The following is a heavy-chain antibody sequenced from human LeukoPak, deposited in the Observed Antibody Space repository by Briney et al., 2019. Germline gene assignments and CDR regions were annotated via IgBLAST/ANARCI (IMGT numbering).Heavy chain of an antibody. V-gene: IGHV4-59*01. Sequence: PSETLSLTCTVSGGSINNYFWSWIRQPPGKGLEWIGYIYYSGSTNYNPSLKSRVTISVDTSKNQFSLKLSSVTAADTAVYYCARVNWYRFDYWGQGTLVTVSS. CDR3: ARVNWYRFDY. CDR2: IYYSGST. D-gene: IGHD1-20*01. J-gene: IGHJ4*02. CDR1: GGSINNYF.